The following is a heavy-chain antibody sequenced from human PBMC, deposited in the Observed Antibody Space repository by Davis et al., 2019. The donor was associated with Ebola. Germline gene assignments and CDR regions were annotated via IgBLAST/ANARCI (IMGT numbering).Heavy chain of an antibody. CDR1: GGSISSGDYY. CDR3: ARGRAFFLEWLYASYYFDY. D-gene: IGHD3-3*01. Sequence: PSETLSLTCTVSGGSISSGDYYWSWIRQPPGKGLEWIGEINHSGSTNYNPSLKSRVTISVDTSKNQFSLKLSSVTAADTAVYYCARGRAFFLEWLYASYYFDYWGQGTLVTVSS. CDR2: INHSGST. V-gene: IGHV4-39*07. J-gene: IGHJ4*02.